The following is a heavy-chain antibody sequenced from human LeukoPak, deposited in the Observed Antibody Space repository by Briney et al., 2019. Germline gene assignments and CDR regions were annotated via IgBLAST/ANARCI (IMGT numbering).Heavy chain of an antibody. CDR1: GGSISSYY. V-gene: IGHV4-59*01. CDR2: IYYSGST. D-gene: IGHD3-22*01. J-gene: IGHJ1*01. Sequence: PSETLSLTCTVSGGSISSYYWSWIRQPPGKGLEWIGYIYYSGSTNYNPSLKSRVTISVDTSKNQFSLKLSSVTAADTAVYYCARGDSSGYYGYFQHWGQGTLVTVSS. CDR3: ARGDSSGYYGYFQH.